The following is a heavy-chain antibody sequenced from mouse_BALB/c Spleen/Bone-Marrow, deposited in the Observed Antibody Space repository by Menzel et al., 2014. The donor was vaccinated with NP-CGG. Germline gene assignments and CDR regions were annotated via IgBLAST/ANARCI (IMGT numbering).Heavy chain of an antibody. D-gene: IGHD2-1*01. J-gene: IGHJ4*01. CDR2: ISNGGGST. V-gene: IGHV5-12*02. CDR1: GFTFSDYY. Sequence: EVKLQESGGGLVQPGGSLKLSCATSGFTFSDYYMYWVRQTPEKRLEWVAYISNGGGSTYYPDTVKGRFTISRDNAKNTLYLQMSRLESEDTAMYYCARHLYGNHGAMDYWGQGTSVTVSS. CDR3: ARHLYGNHGAMDY.